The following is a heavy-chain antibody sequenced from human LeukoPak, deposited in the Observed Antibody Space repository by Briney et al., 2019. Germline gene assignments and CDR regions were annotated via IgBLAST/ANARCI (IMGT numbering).Heavy chain of an antibody. J-gene: IGHJ4*02. CDR2: IYTSGST. D-gene: IGHD4-23*01. CDR1: GGSISSYY. Sequence: SETLSPTCTVSGGSISSYYWSWIRQPPGKGLEWIGYIYTSGSTNYNPSLKSRVTISVDTSKNQFSLKLSSVTAADTAVYYCARVWGDYGGDYWGQGTLVTVSS. CDR3: ARVWGDYGGDY. V-gene: IGHV4-4*09.